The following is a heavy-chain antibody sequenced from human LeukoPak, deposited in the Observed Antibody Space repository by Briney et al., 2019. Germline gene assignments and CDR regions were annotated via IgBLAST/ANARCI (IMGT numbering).Heavy chain of an antibody. CDR1: GGSISSGSYY. V-gene: IGHV4-61*02. CDR3: ARGTYYYGSGSYYNKYYFDY. J-gene: IGHJ4*02. Sequence: PSETLSLTCTVSGGSISSGSYYWSWIRQPAGTGLEWIGRIYTSGSTNYNPSLKSRVTISVDTSKNQFSLKLSSVTAADTAVYYCARGTYYYGSGSYYNKYYFDYWGQGTLVTVSS. CDR2: IYTSGST. D-gene: IGHD3-10*01.